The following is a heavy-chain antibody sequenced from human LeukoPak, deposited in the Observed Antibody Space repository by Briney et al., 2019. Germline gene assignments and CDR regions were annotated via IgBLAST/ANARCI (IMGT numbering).Heavy chain of an antibody. V-gene: IGHV3-30-3*01. CDR3: ARDLAVATILDY. CDR1: GFTFSSYA. J-gene: IGHJ4*02. D-gene: IGHD5-12*01. CDR2: ISYDGSNK. Sequence: RGSLRLSCAASGFTFSSYAMHWVRQAPGKGLEWVAVISYDGSNKYYADSVKGRFTISRDNSKNTLYLQMNSLRAEDTAVYYCARDLAVATILDYWGQGTLVTVSS.